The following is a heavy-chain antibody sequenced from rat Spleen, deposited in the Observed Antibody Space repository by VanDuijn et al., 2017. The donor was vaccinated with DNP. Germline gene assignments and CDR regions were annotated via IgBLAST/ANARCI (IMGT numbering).Heavy chain of an antibody. D-gene: IGHD4-3*01. CDR1: GFTFSDYY. J-gene: IGHJ2*01. Sequence: EVQLVESGGGLVQPGRSLTLSCAASGFTFSDYYMAWVRQAPKKGLEWVASISYDGSSIYYADSVKGRFTISRDNAKNTLYLQMNSLRSEDMATYYCVRWNSGHFDYWGQGVMVPVSS. CDR3: VRWNSGHFDY. V-gene: IGHV5-22*01. CDR2: ISYDGSSI.